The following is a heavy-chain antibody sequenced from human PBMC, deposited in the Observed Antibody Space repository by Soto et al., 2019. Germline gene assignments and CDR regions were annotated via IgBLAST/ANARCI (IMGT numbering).Heavy chain of an antibody. D-gene: IGHD4-17*01. J-gene: IGHJ4*02. V-gene: IGHV3-30-3*01. CDR1: GFTFSNYA. Sequence: PGGSLRLSGTASGFTFSNYAMHWVRQAPGKGLEWVAVIRHDGTAQYYADSVKGRFTISRDNSKNTLSLQMNSLRAEDTAVYYCVREENYYGAVGYWHFDYSAQGTPVPVSS. CDR3: VREENYYGAVGYWHFDY. CDR2: IRHDGTAQ.